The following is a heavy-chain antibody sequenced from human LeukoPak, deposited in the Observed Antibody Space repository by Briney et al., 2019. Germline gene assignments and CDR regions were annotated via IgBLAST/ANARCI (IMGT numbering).Heavy chain of an antibody. Sequence: GGSLRLSCAASGFTFSSYWMHWVRQAPGKGLVWVSRINSDGSSTSYADSVKGRFTISRDNAKNTLYLQMNSLRAEDTAVYYCARNPYCSSTSCYDEHFDYWGQGTLVTVSS. D-gene: IGHD2-2*01. V-gene: IGHV3-74*01. CDR1: GFTFSSYW. CDR2: INSDGSST. J-gene: IGHJ4*02. CDR3: ARNPYCSSTSCYDEHFDY.